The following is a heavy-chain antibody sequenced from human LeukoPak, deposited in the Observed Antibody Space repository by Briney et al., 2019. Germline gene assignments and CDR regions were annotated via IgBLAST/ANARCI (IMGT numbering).Heavy chain of an antibody. V-gene: IGHV3-23*01. CDR3: AKAFSIVVVDEGGNWFDP. CDR2: ISGSGGST. J-gene: IGHJ5*02. D-gene: IGHD2-15*01. CDR1: GFTFSSYA. Sequence: HPGGSLRLSCAASGFTFSSYAMSWVRQAPGKGLEWVSAISGSGGSTYYADSVKGRFTISRDNSKNTLYLQMNSLRAEDTAVYYCAKAFSIVVVDEGGNWFDPWGQGTLVTVSS.